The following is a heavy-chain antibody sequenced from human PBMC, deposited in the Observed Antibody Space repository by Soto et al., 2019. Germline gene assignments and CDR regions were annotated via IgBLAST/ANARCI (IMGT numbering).Heavy chain of an antibody. CDR1: GYSFTRYY. J-gene: IGHJ4*02. D-gene: IGHD3-3*01. Sequence: KGAGYSFTRYYVHWVRLAPGQGLEWMGIINPSGGSTTYAQKFQGRVIMTRDTSTSTIYMELSSLRFEDTAVYYCARDGDFWRWDYWGQGTQVTVSS. CDR2: INPSGGST. CDR3: ARDGDFWRWDY. V-gene: IGHV1-46*01.